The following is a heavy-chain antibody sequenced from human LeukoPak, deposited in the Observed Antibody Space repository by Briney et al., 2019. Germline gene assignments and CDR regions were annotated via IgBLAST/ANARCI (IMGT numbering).Heavy chain of an antibody. CDR3: AREGDGIVLDY. J-gene: IGHJ4*02. D-gene: IGHD1-26*01. CDR2: IYYSGST. Sequence: SETLSLTCTVSGGSISSSDYYWSWIRQPPGKGLEWIGYIYYSGSTNYNPSLKSRVTISVDTSKNQFSLKLSSVTAADTAVYYCAREGDGIVLDYWGQGTLVTVSS. V-gene: IGHV4-61*08. CDR1: GGSISSSDYY.